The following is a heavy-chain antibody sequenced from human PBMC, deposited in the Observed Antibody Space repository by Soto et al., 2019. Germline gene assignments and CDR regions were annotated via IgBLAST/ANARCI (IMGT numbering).Heavy chain of an antibody. CDR2: IIPISGTA. J-gene: IGHJ6*02. D-gene: IGHD2-2*01. CDR1: GGTFSSYA. V-gene: IGHV1-69*01. CDR3: ARSQGSSTSLEIYYYYYYGMDV. Sequence: QVQLVQSGAEVKKPGSSVKVSCKASGGTFSSYAISWVRQAPGQGPEWMGGIIPISGTANYAQKFQGRVTITADESTSTAYMELSSLRSEDTAVYYCARSQGSSTSLEIYYYYYYGMDVWGQGTTLTVSS.